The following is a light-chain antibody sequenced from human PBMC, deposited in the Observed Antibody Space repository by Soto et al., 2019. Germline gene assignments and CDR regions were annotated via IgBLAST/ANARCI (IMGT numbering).Light chain of an antibody. V-gene: IGKV3-20*01. CDR3: QQYGGPPRT. CDR1: QSISSNF. J-gene: IGKJ1*01. CDR2: GAS. Sequence: TLSLSPGERATLCCKASQSISSNFLAWHQQKRGQAPRLLIHGASNRATGIPDRFSGSGSGTDFTLTITRLEPEDFAGYYCQQYGGPPRTFGQGTKVDI.